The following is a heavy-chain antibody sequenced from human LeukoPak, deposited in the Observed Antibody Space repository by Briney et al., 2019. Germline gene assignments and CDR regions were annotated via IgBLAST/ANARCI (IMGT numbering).Heavy chain of an antibody. CDR1: GYTFTGYY. Sequence: GASVKVSCKSSGYTFTGYYMHWVRQAPGQGLEWMGWINPNSGGTNYAQKFQGRVTMTRDTSNSTAYMELSRLRSDDTAVYYCARDLFWAHGSGSYYKNYWGQGTLVTVSS. D-gene: IGHD3-10*01. J-gene: IGHJ4*02. CDR3: ARDLFWAHGSGSYYKNY. V-gene: IGHV1-2*02. CDR2: INPNSGGT.